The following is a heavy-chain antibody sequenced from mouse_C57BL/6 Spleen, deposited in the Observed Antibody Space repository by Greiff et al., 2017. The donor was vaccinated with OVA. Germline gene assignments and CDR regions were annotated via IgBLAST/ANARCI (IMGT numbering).Heavy chain of an antibody. Sequence: EVQLQESGPELVKPGASVKISCKASGYSFTGYYMNWVKQSPEKSLEWIGEINPSTGGTTYNQKFKAKATLTVDKSSSTAYMQLKSLTSEDSAVYYCARGLYSFDYWGQGTTLTVSS. V-gene: IGHV1-42*01. J-gene: IGHJ2*01. CDR3: ARGLYSFDY. CDR1: GYSFTGYY. D-gene: IGHD2-12*01. CDR2: INPSTGGT.